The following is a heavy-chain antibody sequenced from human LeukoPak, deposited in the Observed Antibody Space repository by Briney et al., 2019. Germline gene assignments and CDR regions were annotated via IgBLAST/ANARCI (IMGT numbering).Heavy chain of an antibody. D-gene: IGHD5-24*01. Sequence: GGSLRLSCAASGFTFSGYAMHWVRQAPGKGLEYVSAISSNGGSTYYANSVKGRFTISRDNSKNTLYLQMGSLRAEDMAVYYCARDREDGYNFSPPRYYYYYYMDVWGKGTTVTVSS. J-gene: IGHJ6*03. CDR1: GFTFSGYA. CDR2: ISSNGGST. V-gene: IGHV3-64*01. CDR3: ARDREDGYNFSPPRYYYYYYMDV.